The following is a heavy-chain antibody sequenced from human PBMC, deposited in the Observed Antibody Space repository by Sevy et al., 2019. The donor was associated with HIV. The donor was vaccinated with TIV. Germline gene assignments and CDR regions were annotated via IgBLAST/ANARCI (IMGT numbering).Heavy chain of an antibody. CDR1: GFTFSSYW. J-gene: IGHJ6*02. D-gene: IGHD4-17*01. Sequence: GGSLRLSCAASGFTFSSYWMSWVRQAPGKGLEWVVNIKQDGSEKYYVDSVKGRFTISRDNAKNSLYLQMNSLRAEDTAVYYCARDETTTVTTDYYGMDVWGQGTTVTVSS. CDR2: IKQDGSEK. V-gene: IGHV3-7*01. CDR3: ARDETTTVTTDYYGMDV.